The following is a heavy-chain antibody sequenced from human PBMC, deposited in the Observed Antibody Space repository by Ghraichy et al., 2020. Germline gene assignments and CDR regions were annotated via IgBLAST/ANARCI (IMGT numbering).Heavy chain of an antibody. CDR3: SSQGTGSSQSNLYYFAMDV. V-gene: IGHV1-69*13. J-gene: IGHJ6*02. CDR2: IIPIFVTA. D-gene: IGHD1-26*01. CDR1: GGSFSNYA. Sequence: SVKVSCKTSGGSFSNYAFSWVRQAPGQGLEWMGGIIPIFVTAIYAPKFQGRVTITADESTSTAYIELSSLRSGDTAVYYWSSQGTGSSQSNLYYFAMDVWGQGTAVTVSS.